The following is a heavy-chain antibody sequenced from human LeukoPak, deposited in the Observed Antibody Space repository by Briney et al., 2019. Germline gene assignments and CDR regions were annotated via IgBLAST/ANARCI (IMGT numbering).Heavy chain of an antibody. J-gene: IGHJ4*02. CDR2: LSGSGDRT. Sequence: GGSLRLSYAASGFTFSSCGMNWVRQAPGKGLEWISSLSGSGDRTYYADSVKGRFTTSRDNPRNTVYLQMNRLRAEDTAVYYCAKGGGGYIDYWGQGTLVTVSP. D-gene: IGHD6-25*01. CDR1: GFTFSSCG. CDR3: AKGGGGYIDY. V-gene: IGHV3-23*01.